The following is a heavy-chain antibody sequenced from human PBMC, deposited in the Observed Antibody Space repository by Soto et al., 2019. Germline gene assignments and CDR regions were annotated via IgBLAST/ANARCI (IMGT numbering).Heavy chain of an antibody. Sequence: ASVKVSCKASGYTFTKYYLHWVRQAPGHGLEWVGIIGPSSGDTTNAQSFQGRLILTRDTSTSTVYLELSSLTSDDTAVYYCARAAYYYHRSGYYNPEYWGQGNQVTGSS. V-gene: IGHV1-46*01. CDR2: IGPSSGDT. CDR1: GYTFTKYY. D-gene: IGHD3-22*01. J-gene: IGHJ4*02. CDR3: ARAAYYYHRSGYYNPEY.